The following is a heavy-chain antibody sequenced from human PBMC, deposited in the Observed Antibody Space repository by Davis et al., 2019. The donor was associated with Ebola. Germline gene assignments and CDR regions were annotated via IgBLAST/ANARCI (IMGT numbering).Heavy chain of an antibody. J-gene: IGHJ4*02. D-gene: IGHD2-2*01. Sequence: AGSLRLSCAASGFTFSSYSMNWVRQAPGKGLEWVSSISSSSSYIYYADSVKGRFTISRDNAKNSLYLQMNSLRAEDTAVYYCSSPDCSSTSCSDYWGQGTLVTVSS. CDR1: GFTFSSYS. CDR3: SSPDCSSTSCSDY. CDR2: ISSSSSYI. V-gene: IGHV3-21*04.